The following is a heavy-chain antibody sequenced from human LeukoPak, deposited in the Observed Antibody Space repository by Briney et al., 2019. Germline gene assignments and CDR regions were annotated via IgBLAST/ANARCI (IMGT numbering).Heavy chain of an antibody. CDR1: GGSFSGYY. J-gene: IGHJ6*02. D-gene: IGHD3-9*01. Sequence: SETLSLTCAVYGGSFSGYYWSWIRQLPVKGLEWIGEINHSGSTNYNPTLKSQVTISVDTSKNQFSLKLSSVTAADTAVYYCARGFEDYYYGMDVWGQGTTVTVSS. CDR3: ARGFEDYYYGMDV. V-gene: IGHV4-34*01. CDR2: INHSGST.